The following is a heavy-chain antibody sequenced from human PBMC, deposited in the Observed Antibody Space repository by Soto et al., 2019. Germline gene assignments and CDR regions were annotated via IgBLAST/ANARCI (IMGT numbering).Heavy chain of an antibody. Sequence: QVQLVQSGAEVKKPGSSVKVSCKSSGGTYSPYTINWVRQAPGQGLEWMGRIIPFLGVTNYGLKFQDRVTITADKATNTASMAMRGLRFEDTAVYYCARDWESSVSTWSFGGFWGRGTLVTVSS. J-gene: IGHJ4*02. CDR2: IIPFLGVT. CDR3: ARDWESSVSTWSFGGF. D-gene: IGHD3-16*01. CDR1: GGTYSPYT. V-gene: IGHV1-69*08.